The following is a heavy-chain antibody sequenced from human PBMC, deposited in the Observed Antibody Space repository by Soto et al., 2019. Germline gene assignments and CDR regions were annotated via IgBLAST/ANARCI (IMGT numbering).Heavy chain of an antibody. CDR1: GFTFSSYG. CDR3: ARDMGYCSSTSCYRHYYYDGMDV. CDR2: IWYDGSNK. V-gene: IGHV3-33*01. Sequence: GGSLRLSCAASGFTFSSYGMHWVRQAPGKGLEWVAVIWYDGSNKYYAESVKGRFTISRDNSKNTLYLQMNSLRAEDTAVYYCARDMGYCSSTSCYRHYYYDGMDVWGQGTTVTVS. J-gene: IGHJ6*02. D-gene: IGHD2-2*02.